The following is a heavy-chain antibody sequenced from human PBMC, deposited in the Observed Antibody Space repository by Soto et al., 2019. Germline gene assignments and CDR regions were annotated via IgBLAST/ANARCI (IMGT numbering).Heavy chain of an antibody. Sequence: QVQLVQSGAEVKKPGSSVKVSCKASGGTFSSYAISWVRQAPGQGLEWIGGIIPIFGTANYAQKFQGRVTITADESTSTGYRELSSLRSEDTAVYYCARTGTVTVWLGDHHPHYSGQGTLVTVSS. CDR1: GGTFSSYA. J-gene: IGHJ4*02. CDR2: IIPIFGTA. V-gene: IGHV1-69*01. CDR3: ARTGTVTVWLGDHHPHY. D-gene: IGHD3-10*01.